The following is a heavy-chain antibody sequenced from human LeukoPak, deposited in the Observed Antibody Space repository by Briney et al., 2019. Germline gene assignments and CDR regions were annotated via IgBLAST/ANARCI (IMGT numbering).Heavy chain of an antibody. CDR3: ARVLDFWSGYSRVAVPYYYYMDV. D-gene: IGHD3-3*01. Sequence: GGSLRLSCAASGFTFDDYGMSWVRQAPGKGLEWVSGINWNGGSTGYADSVKGRFTISRDNAKNSLYLQMNSLRAEDTALYYCARVLDFWSGYSRVAVPYYYYMDVWGKGTTVTVSS. V-gene: IGHV3-20*04. CDR2: INWNGGST. J-gene: IGHJ6*03. CDR1: GFTFDDYG.